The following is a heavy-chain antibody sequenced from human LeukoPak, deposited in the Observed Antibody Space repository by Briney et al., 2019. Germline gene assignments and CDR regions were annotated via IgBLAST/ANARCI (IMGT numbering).Heavy chain of an antibody. CDR2: IYPGDSDT. D-gene: IGHD3-22*01. Sequence: RGESLKISCKGSGYSFTSYWIGWVRQMPGKGLEWMGIIYPGDSDTRYSPSFQGQVTISADKSISTAYLQWSSLKASDTAMYYCASQYYYDSSGYYLRGDAFDIWGQGTMVTVSS. CDR3: ASQYYYDSSGYYLRGDAFDI. J-gene: IGHJ3*02. V-gene: IGHV5-51*01. CDR1: GYSFTSYW.